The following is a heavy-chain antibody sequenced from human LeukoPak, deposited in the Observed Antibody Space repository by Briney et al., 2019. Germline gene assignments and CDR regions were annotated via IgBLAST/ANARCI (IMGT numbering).Heavy chain of an antibody. CDR3: GLSGNYYYYYMDV. D-gene: IGHD6-25*01. CDR1: GGTFRTFA. CDR2: IIPIFGIP. J-gene: IGHJ6*03. V-gene: IGHV1-69*13. Sequence: SVKVSCKASGGTFRTFAISWVRQAPGQGLEWMGGIIPIFGIPDSAQKFQGRLTITADESTTAAYMELSSLRSDDTAIYYCGLSGNYYYYYMDVWGKGTTVTISS.